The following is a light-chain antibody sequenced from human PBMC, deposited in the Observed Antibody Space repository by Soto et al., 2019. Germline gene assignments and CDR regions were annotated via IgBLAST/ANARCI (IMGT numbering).Light chain of an antibody. J-gene: IGLJ3*02. Sequence: QSVLTQPASVSGSPGQSITISCTGTSSDVGSYNLVTWYQHHPGKVPKLLIYENIKRPSGVSDRFSGAKSGNTASLTISGLKAEDEADYYCCSYAGSDNWAFGGGTKVTVL. V-gene: IGLV2-23*01. CDR2: ENI. CDR1: SSDVGSYNL. CDR3: CSYAGSDNWA.